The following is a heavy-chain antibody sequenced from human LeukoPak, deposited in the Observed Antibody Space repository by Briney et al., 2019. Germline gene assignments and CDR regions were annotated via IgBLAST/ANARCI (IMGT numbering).Heavy chain of an antibody. V-gene: IGHV1-69*04. Sequence: GASVKVSCKASGGTFSSYAISWVRQAPGQGLEWMGRIIPILGIANYAQKFQGRVTITTDKSTSTAYMELSSLRSEDTAVYYCARDSPNVDTAMVTRGYYYYGMDVWGQGTTVTVSS. D-gene: IGHD5-18*01. CDR2: IIPILGIA. J-gene: IGHJ6*02. CDR1: GGTFSSYA. CDR3: ARDSPNVDTAMVTRGYYYYGMDV.